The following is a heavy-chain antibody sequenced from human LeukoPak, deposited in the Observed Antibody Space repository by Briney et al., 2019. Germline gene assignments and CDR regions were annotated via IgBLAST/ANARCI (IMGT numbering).Heavy chain of an antibody. CDR2: ISTTGVYI. J-gene: IGHJ2*01. Sequence: PGGSLRISCAASGFTFSSYTMVWVRQAPGKGLEWVSSISTTGVYIYTADSLKGRFTISRDNARNSLYLRMSSMRVDDTAVYFCARETPATSRYFDLWGRGTLVTVSS. CDR3: ARETPATSRYFDL. CDR1: GFTFSSYT. V-gene: IGHV3-21*01. D-gene: IGHD1-26*01.